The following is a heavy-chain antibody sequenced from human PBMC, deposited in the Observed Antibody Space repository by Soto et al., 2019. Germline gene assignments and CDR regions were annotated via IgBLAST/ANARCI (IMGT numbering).Heavy chain of an antibody. D-gene: IGHD6-19*01. CDR2: ISYDGSNK. CDR1: GFTFSSYG. V-gene: IGHV3-30*18. J-gene: IGHJ4*02. Sequence: GGSLRLSCAASGFTFSSYGMHWVRQAPGKGLEWVAVISYDGSNKYYADSVKGRFTISRDNSKNTLYLQMNSLRAEDTAVYYCAKDPPEAVGGRWLYYFDYWGQGTLVTVSS. CDR3: AKDPPEAVGGRWLYYFDY.